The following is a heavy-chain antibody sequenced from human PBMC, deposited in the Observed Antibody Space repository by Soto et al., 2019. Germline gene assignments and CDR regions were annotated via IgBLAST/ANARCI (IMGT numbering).Heavy chain of an antibody. CDR3: AHHPYYGLGSYSFDY. J-gene: IGHJ4*02. V-gene: IGHV2-5*02. CDR1: GFSLTTSGVG. Sequence: QITLKESGPTLVRPTQTLTLTCTFAGFSLTTSGVGVGWIRQPPGKALEWLAVIYWDDDKRYSSSLKSRLTITKDTSKNQVVLTMTNMDPVDTATYHGAHHPYYGLGSYSFDYWGQGTLVTVSS. D-gene: IGHD3-10*01. CDR2: IYWDDDK.